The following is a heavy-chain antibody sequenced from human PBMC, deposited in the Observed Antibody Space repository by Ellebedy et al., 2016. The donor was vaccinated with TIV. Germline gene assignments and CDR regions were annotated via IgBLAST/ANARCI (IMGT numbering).Heavy chain of an antibody. CDR1: GGSVSSGSHY. CDR2: SYYIGTT. CDR3: AGGSYTPYGMDV. V-gene: IGHV4-61*01. J-gene: IGHJ6*02. Sequence: SETLSLTCTVSGGSVSSGSHYWNWIRQPTGKGLEWIGYSYYIGTTKYNPSLKSRVTISEDISKNQFSLRLNSVTAADTAVYYCAGGSYTPYGMDVWGRGTTVIVSS. D-gene: IGHD1-26*01.